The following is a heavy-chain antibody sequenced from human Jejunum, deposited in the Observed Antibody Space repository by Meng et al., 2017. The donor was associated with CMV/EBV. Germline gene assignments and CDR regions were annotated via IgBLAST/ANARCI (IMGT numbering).Heavy chain of an antibody. CDR2: LWYDGSRK. CDR3: VRNRWGQDY. Sequence: LRLSCAASGCPLNSYGLHWVRQFPGKGLEWVAVLWYDGSRKYFADSVQGRFTISRDNSKNTLYLQMNSLRGDDTAIYYCVRNRWGQDYWGQGTLVTVSS. J-gene: IGHJ4*02. D-gene: IGHD3-16*01. CDR1: GCPLNSYG. V-gene: IGHV3-33*01.